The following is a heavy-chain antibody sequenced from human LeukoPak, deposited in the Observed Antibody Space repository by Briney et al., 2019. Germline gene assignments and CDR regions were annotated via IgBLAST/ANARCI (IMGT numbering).Heavy chain of an antibody. CDR3: ARGDDHNY. CDR1: GFSFSRSW. CDR2: IKEDGSVK. D-gene: IGHD1-1*01. Sequence: GGSLRLSCAASGFSFSRSWMSWVRQAPGKGLEWVANIKEDGSVKYYVDSVKGRFTISRDNAKNSLYLQMNSLRAEDTAVYYCARGDDHNYWGQGTLVIVSS. J-gene: IGHJ4*02. V-gene: IGHV3-7*05.